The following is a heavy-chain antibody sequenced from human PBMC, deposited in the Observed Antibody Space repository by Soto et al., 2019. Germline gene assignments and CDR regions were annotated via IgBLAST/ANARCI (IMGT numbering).Heavy chain of an antibody. Sequence: EVQLLESGGGLVQPGGSLRLSCAASGFTFSSYAMSWVRQAPGKGLEWVSAVSGSGGSTYYADSVKGRFTIIRDNSKNTLYLQMISLRAEDTAVYYCAKDQRGYSYGPFDPWGQGTLVTVSS. D-gene: IGHD5-18*01. CDR2: VSGSGGST. CDR1: GFTFSSYA. CDR3: AKDQRGYSYGPFDP. V-gene: IGHV3-23*01. J-gene: IGHJ5*02.